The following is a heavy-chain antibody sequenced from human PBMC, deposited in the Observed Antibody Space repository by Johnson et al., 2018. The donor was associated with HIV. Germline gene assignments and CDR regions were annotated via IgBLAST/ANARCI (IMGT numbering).Heavy chain of an antibody. J-gene: IGHJ3*01. D-gene: IGHD3-10*01. CDR1: EFTFSNYA. CDR3: AKGMGLSIGELSDAFHF. Sequence: QVQLVESGGGVVQPGRSLKLSCAASEFTFSNYAMHWVRQAPGKGLEWVAVISYDGSSKYYADSVKGRFTISRDNSKNTLNLQMNSLRPEETAVYYCAKGMGLSIGELSDAFHFWGLGTVVTVSS. CDR2: ISYDGSSK. V-gene: IGHV3-30-3*01.